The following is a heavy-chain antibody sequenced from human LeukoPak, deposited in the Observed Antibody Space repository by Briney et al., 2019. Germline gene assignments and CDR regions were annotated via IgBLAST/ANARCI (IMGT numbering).Heavy chain of an antibody. D-gene: IGHD5-18*01. CDR2: IYYSGST. Sequence: SETLSLTCTVSGGSISSSSYYWGWIRQPPGKGLEWIGSIYYSGSTYYNPSLKSRVTISVDTSKNQFSLKLSSVTAADTAVYYCARAVGVNTAMADLFDYWGQGTLVTVSS. CDR3: ARAVGVNTAMADLFDY. V-gene: IGHV4-39*07. J-gene: IGHJ4*02. CDR1: GGSISSSSYY.